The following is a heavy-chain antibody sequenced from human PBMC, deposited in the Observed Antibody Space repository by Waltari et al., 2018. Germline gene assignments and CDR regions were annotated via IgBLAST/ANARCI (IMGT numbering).Heavy chain of an antibody. CDR1: GYTFTGYY. CDR2: MNPNSGNT. CDR3: ARDLQKRHLHP. Sequence: QVQLVQSGAEVKKPGASVKVSCKASGYTFTGYYMHWVRQAPGQGLEWMGWMNPNSGNTGYAQKFQGRVTITRNTSISTAYMELSSLRSEDTAVYYCARDLQKRHLHPWGQGTLVTVSS. V-gene: IGHV1-8*03. J-gene: IGHJ5*02.